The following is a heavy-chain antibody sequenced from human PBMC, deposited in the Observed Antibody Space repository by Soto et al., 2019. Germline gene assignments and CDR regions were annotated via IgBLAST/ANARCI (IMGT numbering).Heavy chain of an antibody. V-gene: IGHV3-30*18. CDR1: GFTFSTYG. Sequence: GGSLRLSCAASGFTFSTYGMHWVRQAPGKGLEWVAAMSYDGTKQYYVDSVKGRFTISRDNSRNTLFLQLNSLRDEDTAVYYCAKEYGSTWIDHWGQGTPIAVSS. D-gene: IGHD6-13*01. CDR2: MSYDGTKQ. CDR3: AKEYGSTWIDH. J-gene: IGHJ4*02.